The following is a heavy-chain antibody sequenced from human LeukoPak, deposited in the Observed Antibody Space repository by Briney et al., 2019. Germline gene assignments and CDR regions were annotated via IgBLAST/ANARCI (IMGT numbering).Heavy chain of an antibody. D-gene: IGHD3-16*02. CDR2: IYYSGST. V-gene: IGHV4-39*02. CDR1: GGSISTSRYY. Sequence: KPSETLSLTCTVSGGSISTSRYYWGWIRQPPGKGLEWIGSIYYSGSTYHNPSLKSRVTISGDTSKNQFSLKLSSVTAADTAVYYCAREEVDDYVWGSYRYFDYWGQGTLVTVSS. CDR3: AREEVDDYVWGSYRYFDY. J-gene: IGHJ4*02.